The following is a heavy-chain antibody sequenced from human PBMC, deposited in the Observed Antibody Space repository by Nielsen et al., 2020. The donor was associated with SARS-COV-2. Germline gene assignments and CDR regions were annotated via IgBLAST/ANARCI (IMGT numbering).Heavy chain of an antibody. J-gene: IGHJ6*03. CDR3: ASSDWHYYYYYMDV. CDR2: IYYSGST. D-gene: IGHD6-19*01. CDR1: GGSISSYY. V-gene: IGHV4-59*01. Sequence: SETLSLTCTVSGGSISSYYWSWIRQPPGKGLEWIGYIYYSGSTNYNPSLKSRVTISVDTSKNQFSLKLSSVTAADTAVYYCASSDWHYYYYYMDVWGKGTTVTVSS.